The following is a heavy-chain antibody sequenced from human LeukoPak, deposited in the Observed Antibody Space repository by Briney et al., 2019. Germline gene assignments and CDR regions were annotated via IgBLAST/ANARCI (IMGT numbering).Heavy chain of an antibody. CDR2: IYYSGST. CDR3: ARDSDYYYDSSGYYNNWFDP. D-gene: IGHD3-22*01. V-gene: IGHV4-59*12. Sequence: SETLSLTCTVSGGSISSYYWSWIREPPGKGLEWIGYIYYSGSTNYNPSLKSRVTISVDTSKNQFSLKLSSVTAADTAVYYCARDSDYYYDSSGYYNNWFDPWGQGTLVTVSS. CDR1: GGSISSYY. J-gene: IGHJ5*02.